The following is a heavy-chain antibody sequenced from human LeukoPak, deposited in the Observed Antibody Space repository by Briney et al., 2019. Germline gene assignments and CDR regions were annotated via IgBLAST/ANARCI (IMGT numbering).Heavy chain of an antibody. V-gene: IGHV4-38-2*01. CDR1: GYSISSGYY. D-gene: IGHD6-13*01. CDR3: ARHRIPTRIAAAGSNWFDP. CDR2: IYHSGST. Sequence: SETLSLTCAVSGYSISSGYYWGWIRQPPGKGLEWIGGIYHSGSTYYNPSLQSRVTISVDTSKNQFSLKLSSVTAADTAVYYCARHRIPTRIAAAGSNWFDPWGQGTLVTVSS. J-gene: IGHJ5*02.